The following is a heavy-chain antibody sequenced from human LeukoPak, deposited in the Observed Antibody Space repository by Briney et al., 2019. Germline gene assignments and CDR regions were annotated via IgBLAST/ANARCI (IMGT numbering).Heavy chain of an antibody. CDR3: VKEKTTVTSRGAFEI. CDR1: GFIFSDYG. Sequence: GGSLRLSCAASGFIFSDYGMHWVRQAPGKGLEWVTFIRSDRSFKSYAASVKGRFSISRDNSNNIFYVQMNNLTPEDTAIYYCVKEKTTVTSRGAFEIWGHGTMVTVSS. V-gene: IGHV3-30*02. J-gene: IGHJ3*02. CDR2: IRSDRSFK. D-gene: IGHD4-17*01.